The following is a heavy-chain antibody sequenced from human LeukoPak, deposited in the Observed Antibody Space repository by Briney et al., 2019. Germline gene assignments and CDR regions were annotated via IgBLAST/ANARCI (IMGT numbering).Heavy chain of an antibody. CDR3: ARSIPYGTTWYGRSDY. V-gene: IGHV3-7*03. J-gene: IGHJ4*02. CDR1: GFPFSSYS. CDR2: IKPDGTTK. Sequence: GGSLRLSCAASGFPFSSYSMTWVRQAPGKGLEWVASIKPDGTTKFYVDSVKGRFTISRDNALNSLYLQMNSLRAEDTAIYYCARSIPYGTTWYGRSDYWGQGTLVTVSS. D-gene: IGHD6-13*01.